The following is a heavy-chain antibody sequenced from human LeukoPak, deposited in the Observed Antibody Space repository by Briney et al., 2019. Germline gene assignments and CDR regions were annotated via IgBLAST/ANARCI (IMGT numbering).Heavy chain of an antibody. V-gene: IGHV3-30*18. CDR3: AKDRGANGLDY. CDR2: ISYDGSNK. CDR1: GFTFSSCG. D-gene: IGHD1-26*01. Sequence: GGSLRLSCAASGFTFSSCGMHWVRQAPGKGLEWVAVISYDGSNKYYADSVKGRFTISRDNSKNTLYLQMNSLRAEDTAVYYCAKDRGANGLDYWGQGTLVTVSS. J-gene: IGHJ4*02.